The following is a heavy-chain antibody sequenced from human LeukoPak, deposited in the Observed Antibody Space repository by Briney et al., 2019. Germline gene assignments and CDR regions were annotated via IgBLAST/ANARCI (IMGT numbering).Heavy chain of an antibody. V-gene: IGHV1-69*01. CDR1: GGAFNTYA. Sequence: GASVKASCKASGGAFNTYALIWVRQAPGQGLEWMGGIIPIFGTANYAQKFQGRVTITADESTSTAYMELSSLRSEDTAVYYCARGESISVDYWGQGTLVTVSS. D-gene: IGHD2-21*01. J-gene: IGHJ4*02. CDR2: IIPIFGTA. CDR3: ARGESISVDY.